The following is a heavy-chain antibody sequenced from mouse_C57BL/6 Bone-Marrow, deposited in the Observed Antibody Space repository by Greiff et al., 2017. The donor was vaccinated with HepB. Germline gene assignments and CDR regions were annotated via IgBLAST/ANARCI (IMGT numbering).Heavy chain of an antibody. Sequence: QVHVKQSGAELAKPGASVKLSCKASGYTFTSYWMHWVKQRPGQGLEWIGYINPSSGYTKYNQKFKDKATLTADKSSSTAYMQLSSLTYEDSAVYYCGGGSSGYYAMDYWGQGTSVTVSS. CDR1: GYTFTSYW. D-gene: IGHD1-1*01. J-gene: IGHJ4*01. V-gene: IGHV1-7*01. CDR2: INPSSGYT. CDR3: GGGSSGYYAMDY.